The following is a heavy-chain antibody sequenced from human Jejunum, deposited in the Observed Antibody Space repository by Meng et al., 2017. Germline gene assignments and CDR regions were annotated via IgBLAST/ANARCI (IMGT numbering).Heavy chain of an antibody. V-gene: IGHV4-4*02. J-gene: IGHJ4*02. CDR1: GGSISNW. Sequence: QGPLPGSGPGLVKPSGTLSLPCPFSGGSISNWWSWVRQPPGKGLEWIGDIYHSGTTNYNPSLQSRVTISVDKSENQFSLKLRSVTAADTAVYYCARVQGDFYDNDAYYSYFAYWGPGALVTVSS. CDR3: ARVQGDFYDNDAYYSYFAY. D-gene: IGHD3-22*01. CDR2: IYHSGTT.